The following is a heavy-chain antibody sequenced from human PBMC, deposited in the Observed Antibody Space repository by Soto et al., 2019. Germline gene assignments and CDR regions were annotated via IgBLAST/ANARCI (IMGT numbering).Heavy chain of an antibody. CDR2: ISSSSTI. CDR1: GFTFSSYS. CDR3: ATGHEYSSSWYGAFDI. V-gene: IGHV3-48*02. D-gene: IGHD6-13*01. Sequence: PGGSLRLSCAASGFTFSSYSMNWVRQAPGKGLEWVSYISSSSTIYYADSVKGRFTISRDNAKNSLYLQMNSLRDEDTAVYYCATGHEYSSSWYGAFDIWGQGTMVTVSS. J-gene: IGHJ3*02.